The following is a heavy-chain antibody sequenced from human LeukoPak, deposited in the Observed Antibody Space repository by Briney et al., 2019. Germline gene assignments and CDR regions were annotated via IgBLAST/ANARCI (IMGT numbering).Heavy chain of an antibody. Sequence: GGSLRLSCAASGFTFSIYGMHWVRQAPGKGLEWVAVISYDGSNKYYADSVKGRFTISRDNSKNTLYLQMNSLRAEDTAVYYCAKESEMATIWPTYFDYWGQGTLVTVSS. J-gene: IGHJ4*02. CDR3: AKESEMATIWPTYFDY. V-gene: IGHV3-30*18. CDR2: ISYDGSNK. D-gene: IGHD5-24*01. CDR1: GFTFSIYG.